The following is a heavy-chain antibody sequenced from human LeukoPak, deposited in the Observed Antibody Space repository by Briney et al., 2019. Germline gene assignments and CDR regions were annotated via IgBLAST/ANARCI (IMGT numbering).Heavy chain of an antibody. CDR3: ARDVYYFDY. Sequence: PSETLSLTCIVSGGSISSYYWSWIRQPPGKGLEWIGYIYYSGSTNYNPSLKSRVTISVDTSKNQFSLKLSSVTAADTAVYYCARDVYYFDYWGQGTLVTVSS. V-gene: IGHV4-59*12. J-gene: IGHJ4*02. CDR1: GGSISSYY. CDR2: IYYSGST.